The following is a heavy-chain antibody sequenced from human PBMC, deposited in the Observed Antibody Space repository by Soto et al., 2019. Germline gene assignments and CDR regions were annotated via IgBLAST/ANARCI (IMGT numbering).Heavy chain of an antibody. CDR3: AKDIAASGWYSLDY. V-gene: IGHV3-43*01. J-gene: IGHJ4*02. CDR2: ISWDGGST. Sequence: EVQLVESGGVVVQPGGSLRLSCAASGFTFDDYTMHWVRQAPGKGLEWVSLISWDGGSTYYADSVKGRFTISRDNSKTSLYLQRNSLRTEDTALYYCAKDIAASGWYSLDYWGQGTLVTVSS. D-gene: IGHD6-19*01. CDR1: GFTFDDYT.